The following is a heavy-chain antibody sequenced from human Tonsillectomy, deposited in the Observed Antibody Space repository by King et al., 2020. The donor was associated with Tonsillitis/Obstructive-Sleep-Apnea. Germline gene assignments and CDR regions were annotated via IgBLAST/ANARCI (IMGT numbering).Heavy chain of an antibody. V-gene: IGHV3-48*03. CDR1: GFTFSSYE. J-gene: IGHJ3*01. CDR3: ATASSSWYGGAFDL. CDR2: ISSSGSTI. Sequence: VQLVESGGGLVQPGGSLRLSCAASGFTFSSYEMNWVRQAPGKGLEWVSYISSSGSTIYYADSVKGRFTISRDNAKNSLYLQMNSLRAEDTAVYYCATASSSWYGGAFDLWGQGTMVTVSS. D-gene: IGHD6-13*01.